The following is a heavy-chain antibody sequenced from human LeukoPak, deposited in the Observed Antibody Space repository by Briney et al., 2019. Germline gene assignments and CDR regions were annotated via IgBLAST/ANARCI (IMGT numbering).Heavy chain of an antibody. CDR2: IYYSGST. D-gene: IGHD3-22*01. V-gene: IGHV4-30-4*01. J-gene: IGHJ4*02. CDR1: GGSISSGDYY. CDR3: AREDYYDSSGYDY. Sequence: SQTLSLTCTVSGGSISSGDYYWSWIRRPPGKGLEWIGYIYYSGSTYYNPSLKSRVTISVDTSKNQFSLKLSSVTAADTAVYYCAREDYYDSSGYDYWGQGTLVTVSS.